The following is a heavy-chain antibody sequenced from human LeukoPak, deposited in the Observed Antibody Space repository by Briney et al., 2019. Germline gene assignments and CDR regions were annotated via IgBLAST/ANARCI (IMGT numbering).Heavy chain of an antibody. J-gene: IGHJ5*02. D-gene: IGHD6-19*01. CDR2: MNPNSGNT. V-gene: IGHV1-8*01. Sequence: EASVKVSCEASGYTFTTYDINWVRQATGQGLEWMGWMNPNSGNTGYAQKFQGRVTMTRNTSISTAYMELSSLRSEDTAVYYCARGRLAVAGTRDWFDPWGQGTLVTVSS. CDR3: ARGRLAVAGTRDWFDP. CDR1: GYTFTTYD.